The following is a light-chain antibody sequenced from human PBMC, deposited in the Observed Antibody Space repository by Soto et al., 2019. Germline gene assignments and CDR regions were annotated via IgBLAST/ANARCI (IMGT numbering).Light chain of an antibody. CDR1: PVISSS. CDR3: QQFNSYPFT. J-gene: IGKJ3*01. CDR2: DAS. Sequence: AIQLTQSPSSLSASVGDRVTITCRASPVISSSLAWYQQKPGKAPKLLIYDASSLESGVPSRFSGSGSGTDFTLSISSLQPEDFATYYCQQFNSYPFTFGPGTKVDIK. V-gene: IGKV1-13*02.